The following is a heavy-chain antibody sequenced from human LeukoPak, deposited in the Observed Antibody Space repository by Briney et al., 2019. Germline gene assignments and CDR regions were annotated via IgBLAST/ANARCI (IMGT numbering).Heavy chain of an antibody. CDR2: ISGSGSST. J-gene: IGHJ4*02. D-gene: IGHD6-19*01. CDR3: AREGGGHGSGRYYFDY. V-gene: IGHV3-23*01. CDR1: GFTFSNCA. Sequence: GGSLRLSCAASGFTFSNCAMSWVRQAPEKGLEWVSGISGSGSSTYYADSVKGRFTISRDNAKNSLYLQMNSLRDEDTAVYYCAREGGGHGSGRYYFDYWGQGTLVTVSS.